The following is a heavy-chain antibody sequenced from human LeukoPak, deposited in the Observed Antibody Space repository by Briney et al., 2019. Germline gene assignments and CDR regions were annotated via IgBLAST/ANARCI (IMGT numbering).Heavy chain of an antibody. Sequence: ASVKVSCKASGGTFSSYAISWVRQAPGQGLEWMGGIIPIFGTANYAQKFQGRVTITADESTSTAYMELSRLRSEDTAVYYCARAGRTPSRITMIVVGKYGMDVWGQGTTVTVSS. CDR3: ARAGRTPSRITMIVVGKYGMDV. D-gene: IGHD3-22*01. J-gene: IGHJ6*02. V-gene: IGHV1-69*13. CDR1: GGTFSSYA. CDR2: IIPIFGTA.